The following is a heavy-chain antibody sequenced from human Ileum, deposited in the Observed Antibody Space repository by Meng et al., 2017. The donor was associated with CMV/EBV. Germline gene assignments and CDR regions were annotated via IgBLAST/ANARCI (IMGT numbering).Heavy chain of an antibody. CDR2: INGGGGYI. CDR3: AKDRDGGYNFGNGYFDY. CDR1: GFTFNGYS. J-gene: IGHJ4*02. Sequence: GGSLRLSCAASGFTFNGYSMNWVRQAPGRGLEWVSSINGGGGYIFYADSVKGRFTISRDNAKNSLYLQLSALRAEDTAVYYCAKDRDGGYNFGNGYFDYWGQGGLVTVSS. V-gene: IGHV3-21*04. D-gene: IGHD5-18*01.